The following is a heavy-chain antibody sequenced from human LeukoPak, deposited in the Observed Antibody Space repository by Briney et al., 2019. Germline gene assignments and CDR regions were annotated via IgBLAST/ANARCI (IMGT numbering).Heavy chain of an antibody. CDR1: GFTFDDYG. Sequence: GRSLRLSCEASGFTFDDYGVHWVRQAPGKGLEWVSSISWNSASVGYVDSAKGRFTISRDNAKKTLYLQMNSLRAEDTALYSCAKDYGYSSSWYDYWGQGTLVTVSS. D-gene: IGHD6-13*01. CDR2: ISWNSASV. CDR3: AKDYGYSSSWYDY. J-gene: IGHJ4*02. V-gene: IGHV3-9*01.